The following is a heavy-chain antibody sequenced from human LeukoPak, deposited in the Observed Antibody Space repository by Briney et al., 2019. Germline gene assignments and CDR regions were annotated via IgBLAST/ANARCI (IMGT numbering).Heavy chain of an antibody. J-gene: IGHJ5*02. Sequence: ASVKVSCKASGYTFTGYYMHWVRQAPGQGLEWMGWINPNSGGTNYAQKFQGRVTMTRDTSISTAYMELSRLRSDDTAVYYCARGDIVVVTAENWFDPWGQGTLVTVSS. V-gene: IGHV1-2*02. CDR3: ARGDIVVVTAENWFDP. D-gene: IGHD2-21*02. CDR1: GYTFTGYY. CDR2: INPNSGGT.